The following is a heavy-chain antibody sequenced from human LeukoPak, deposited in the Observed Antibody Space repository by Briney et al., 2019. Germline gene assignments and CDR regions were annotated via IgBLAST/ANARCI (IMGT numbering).Heavy chain of an antibody. CDR1: GYSFATYW. J-gene: IGHJ4*02. CDR2: IYPGDSDT. V-gene: IGHV5-51*01. CDR3: ARSPYYDSSGFFDY. Sequence: GESLKISCKGSGYSFATYWIGWVRQMPGKGLEWKGVIYPGDSDTRYRPSIQGQVTISADKSISTAYLQWSSLKASDTAMYYCARSPYYDSSGFFDYWGQGTLVTVSS. D-gene: IGHD3-22*01.